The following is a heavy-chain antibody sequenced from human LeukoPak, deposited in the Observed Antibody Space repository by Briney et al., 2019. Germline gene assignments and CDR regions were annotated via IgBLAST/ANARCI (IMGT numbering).Heavy chain of an antibody. CDR3: ARDRMTTNYYYSMDV. CDR1: GFTFSSYG. CDR2: IWYDGSNK. D-gene: IGHD4-17*01. Sequence: PGRSLRLSCAASGFTFSSYGMHWVRQAPGKGLEWVAVIWYDGSNKYYADSVKGRFTISRDNSKNTLYLQMNSLRAEDTAVYYCARDRMTTNYYYSMDVWGQGTTVTVSS. J-gene: IGHJ6*02. V-gene: IGHV3-33*01.